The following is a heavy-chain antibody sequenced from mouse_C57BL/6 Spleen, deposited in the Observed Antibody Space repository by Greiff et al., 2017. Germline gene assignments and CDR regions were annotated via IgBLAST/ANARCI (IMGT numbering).Heavy chain of an antibody. D-gene: IGHD3-2*02. CDR1: GYTFTSYW. J-gene: IGHJ4*01. CDR2: IDPSDSYT. Sequence: QVQLQQPGAELVKPGASVKLSCKASGYTFTSYWMPWVNQRPGQGLEWIGEIDPSDSYTNYNQKFKGKATLTVDTSSSTAYMQLSSLTSEDSAVYYCSRGSAQATWYYAVDYWGQGTSVTVSS. V-gene: IGHV1-50*01. CDR3: SRGSAQATWYYAVDY.